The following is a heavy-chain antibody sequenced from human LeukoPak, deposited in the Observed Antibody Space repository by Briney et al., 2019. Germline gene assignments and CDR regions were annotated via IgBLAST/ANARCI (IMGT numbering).Heavy chain of an antibody. Sequence: SETLSLTCTVSGGSISSYYWSWIRQPPGKGLEWIGYIYYSGSTNYNPSLKSRVTISVDTSKNQFSLKLSSVTAADTAVYYCARIAARPPYYYYYYMDVWGKGTTVTVSS. V-gene: IGHV4-59*01. CDR2: IYYSGST. D-gene: IGHD6-6*01. CDR1: GGSISSYY. CDR3: ARIAARPPYYYYYYMDV. J-gene: IGHJ6*03.